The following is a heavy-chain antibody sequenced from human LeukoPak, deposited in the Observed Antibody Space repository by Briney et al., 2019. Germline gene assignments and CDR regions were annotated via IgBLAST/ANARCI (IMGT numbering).Heavy chain of an antibody. Sequence: GGSLRLSCAASGFTFSNYGMHWVRQAPGKGLEWVAVIWYDGSNKYYADSVKGRFTISRDNSKNTLYLQMNSLRAEDTAVYYCAKSRIGFDYWGQGTLVTVSS. D-gene: IGHD2/OR15-2a*01. CDR3: AKSRIGFDY. J-gene: IGHJ4*02. CDR2: IWYDGSNK. V-gene: IGHV3-33*06. CDR1: GFTFSNYG.